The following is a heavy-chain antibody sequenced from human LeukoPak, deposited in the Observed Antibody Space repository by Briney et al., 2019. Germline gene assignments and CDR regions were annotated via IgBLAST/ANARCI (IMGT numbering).Heavy chain of an antibody. CDR3: ARDPHPVGYCSSTSCYDRIDYFDY. Sequence: GGSLRLSCAASGFTFSDYYMSWSRQAPGKGLDWVSYISSSGSTIYDADSVKGRFTISRDNAKNSLYLQMNSLRAEDTAVYYCARDPHPVGYCSSTSCYDRIDYFDYWGQGTLVTVSS. J-gene: IGHJ4*02. V-gene: IGHV3-11*04. CDR2: ISSSGSTI. CDR1: GFTFSDYY. D-gene: IGHD2-2*01.